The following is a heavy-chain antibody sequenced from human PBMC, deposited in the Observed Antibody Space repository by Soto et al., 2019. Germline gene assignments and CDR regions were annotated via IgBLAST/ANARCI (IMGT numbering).Heavy chain of an antibody. CDR1: GFTFSSYS. V-gene: IGHV3-21*01. CDR3: AIEMTFSRNAFDI. J-gene: IGHJ3*02. D-gene: IGHD3-16*01. CDR2: ISSSSSYI. Sequence: EVQLVESGGGLVKPGGSLRLSCAASGFTFSSYSMNWVRQAPGKGLEWVSSISSSSSYIYYADSVKGRFTISRDNAKNSQYLQMTSLRAEDTAVYYCAIEMTFSRNAFDIWGQGTMVTVSS.